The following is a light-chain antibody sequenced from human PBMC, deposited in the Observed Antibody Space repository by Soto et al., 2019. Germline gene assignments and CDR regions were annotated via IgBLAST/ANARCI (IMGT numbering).Light chain of an antibody. J-gene: IGLJ3*02. Sequence: QSVLTQPPSASGTPGQRVTISCSGSSSNIGSNTVNWYQQLPGTAPKHLIFSNNQRPSGVPDRFSGSKSGTSASLANSGLQPEDEADYYCAAWDDSLSWVFGGGTKVTVL. CDR2: SNN. V-gene: IGLV1-44*01. CDR3: AAWDDSLSWV. CDR1: SSNIGSNT.